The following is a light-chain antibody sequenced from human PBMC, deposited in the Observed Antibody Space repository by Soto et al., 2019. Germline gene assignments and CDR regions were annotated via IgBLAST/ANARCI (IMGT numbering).Light chain of an antibody. CDR2: DAS. CDR3: QQRSNWPPIFT. Sequence: DIVLTQSPATLSLSPGERATLSCRASQSVSSYLAWYQQKPGQAPRLLIYDASNRATGIPARFSGSGSGTDFTLTISSLEPEDFAVYYCQQRSNWPPIFTCGPGTKVDIK. CDR1: QSVSSY. J-gene: IGKJ3*01. V-gene: IGKV3-11*01.